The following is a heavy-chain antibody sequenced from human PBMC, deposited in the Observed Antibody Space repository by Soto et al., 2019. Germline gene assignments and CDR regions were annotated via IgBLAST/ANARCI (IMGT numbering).Heavy chain of an antibody. CDR1: GYIFVDYF. V-gene: IGHV1-46*01. CDR3: AREFYSCRAECGSYIDY. D-gene: IGHD2-21*01. J-gene: IGHJ4*02. CDR2: ISLRHHRT. Sequence: ASVKVSCKTSGYIFVDYFIHWVRQAPGQGLEWVGIISLRHHRTSYAQKCQDRLSVTSDPSSTTIYMELSSLRSEDTPGCYFAREFYSCRAECGSYIDYWGQGTPVTVSS.